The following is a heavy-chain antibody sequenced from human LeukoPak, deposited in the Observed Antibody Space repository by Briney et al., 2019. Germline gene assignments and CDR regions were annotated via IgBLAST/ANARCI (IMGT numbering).Heavy chain of an antibody. V-gene: IGHV4-4*02. CDR3: ASLISSTTHGDASDI. Sequence: PSGTLSLTCAVSGGSISSSNWWSWVRQPPGKGLEWIGEIYHSGSTNYNPSLKSRVTISVDKSKNQFSLKLSSVTAADTAVYYCASLISSTTHGDASDIWGQGTMVTVSS. J-gene: IGHJ3*02. D-gene: IGHD2-2*01. CDR1: GGSISSSNW. CDR2: IYHSGST.